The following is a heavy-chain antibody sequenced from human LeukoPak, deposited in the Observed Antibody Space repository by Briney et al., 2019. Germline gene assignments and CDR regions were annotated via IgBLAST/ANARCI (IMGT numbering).Heavy chain of an antibody. CDR1: GYTFTSYD. CDR2: MNPNSGNT. J-gene: IGHJ6*02. CDR3: ARTKSYDFWSGYYTGYYYYGMDV. Sequence: ASVKVSCKASGYTFTSYDINWVRQATGQGLEWMGWMNPNSGNTGYAQKFQGRVTMTRDTSISTAYMELSSLRSEDTAVYYCARTKSYDFWSGYYTGYYYYGMDVWGQGTTVTVSS. D-gene: IGHD3-3*01. V-gene: IGHV1-8*01.